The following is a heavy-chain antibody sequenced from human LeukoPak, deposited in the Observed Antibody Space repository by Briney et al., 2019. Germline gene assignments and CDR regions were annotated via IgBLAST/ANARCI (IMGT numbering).Heavy chain of an antibody. V-gene: IGHV4-39*07. D-gene: IGHD6-19*01. CDR1: GGSFSSVTDY. CDR2: GDYSGGT. CDR3: AGERGEEYSSGWYKRNYFDN. Sequence: SETLSLTCTVSGGSFSSVTDYWAWIRQPPGKGLEWIASGDYSGGTYYNPSLESRVAISADMSKNQFSLKLTSVTGADTAVYYCAGERGEEYSSGWYKRNYFDNWGQGIRVTVSS. J-gene: IGHJ4*02.